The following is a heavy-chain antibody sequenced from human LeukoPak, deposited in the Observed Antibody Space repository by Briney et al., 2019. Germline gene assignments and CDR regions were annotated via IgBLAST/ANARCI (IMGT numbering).Heavy chain of an antibody. J-gene: IGHJ4*02. CDR3: ARQFHDYGSGSYLDY. D-gene: IGHD3-10*01. Sequence: GASLQISCKGSGYSFTSYWIGWVRQLPGKGLEWMGIIYPGDSDTRYSPSFQGQVTISADKSISTAYLQWSSLKASDTAMYYCARQFHDYGSGSYLDYWGQGTLVTVSS. CDR2: IYPGDSDT. V-gene: IGHV5-51*01. CDR1: GYSFTSYW.